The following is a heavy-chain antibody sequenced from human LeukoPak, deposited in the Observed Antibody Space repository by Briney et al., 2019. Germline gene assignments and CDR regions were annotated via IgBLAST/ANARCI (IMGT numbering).Heavy chain of an antibody. V-gene: IGHV3-9*01. CDR2: ITCNSDIL. CDR1: GFAFDDYA. Sequence: GRALELSCGAAGFAFDDYAMHWGRQAPGKGLEGVSCITCNSDILGYADSVKGRFTISRDNAKNSLYLQMNSLRGEDTALYYCAKVRGYSYGYFDYWGQGTLVTVSS. D-gene: IGHD5-18*01. CDR3: AKVRGYSYGYFDY. J-gene: IGHJ4*02.